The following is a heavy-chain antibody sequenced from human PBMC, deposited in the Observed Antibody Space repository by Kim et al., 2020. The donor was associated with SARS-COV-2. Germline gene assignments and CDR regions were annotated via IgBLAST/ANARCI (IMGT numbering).Heavy chain of an antibody. CDR1: GGSISSYY. J-gene: IGHJ4*02. Sequence: SETLSLTCTVSGGSISSYYWSWIRQPPGKGLEWIGYIYYSGSTNYNPSLKSRVTISVDTSKNQFSLKLSSVTAADTAVYYCARGPPRHGEVGASTFDYWGQGTLVTVSS. CDR3: ARGPPRHGEVGASTFDY. V-gene: IGHV4-59*01. D-gene: IGHD1-26*01. CDR2: IYYSGST.